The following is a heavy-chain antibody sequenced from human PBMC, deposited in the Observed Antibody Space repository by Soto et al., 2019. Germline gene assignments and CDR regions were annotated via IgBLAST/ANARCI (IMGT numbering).Heavy chain of an antibody. V-gene: IGHV1-8*01. Sequence: GASVKVSCKASGYTFTSYDINWVRQATGQGLEWMGWMNPNSGNTGYAQKFQGRVTMTRNTSISTAYMELSSLRSEDTAVYYCARTDYLFSTLTYYFDYWGQGTLVTVSS. CDR2: MNPNSGNT. D-gene: IGHD3-16*01. CDR1: GYTFTSYD. CDR3: ARTDYLFSTLTYYFDY. J-gene: IGHJ4*02.